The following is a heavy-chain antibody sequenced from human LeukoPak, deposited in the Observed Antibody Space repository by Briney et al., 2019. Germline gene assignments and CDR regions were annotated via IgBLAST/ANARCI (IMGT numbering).Heavy chain of an antibody. D-gene: IGHD3-10*01. V-gene: IGHV4-34*01. J-gene: IGHJ6*02. Sequence: PSETLSLTCAVYGGSFSGYYWSWIRQPPGKGLEWIGDVSQSGSTNYNPSLKSRVTISVDTSKNQFSLKLSSVAAVDTAVYYYARGDVLLWFGDETYYGMDVWGQGTTVTVSS. CDR2: VSQSGST. CDR3: ARGDVLLWFGDETYYGMDV. CDR1: GGSFSGYY.